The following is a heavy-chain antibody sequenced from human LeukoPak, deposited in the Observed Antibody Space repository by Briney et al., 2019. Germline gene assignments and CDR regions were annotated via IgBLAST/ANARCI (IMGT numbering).Heavy chain of an antibody. V-gene: IGHV4-59*01. J-gene: IGHJ2*01. CDR1: GGSISSYY. CDR3: ARDLEWELDYWYFDL. D-gene: IGHD1-26*01. CDR2: IYYSGST. Sequence: PSETLSLTCTVSGGSISSYYWSWIRQPPGKGLEWIGYIYYSGSTNYNPSLKSRVTISVDTSKNQFSLKLSSVTAADTAVYYCARDLEWELDYWYFDLWGRGTLVTVSS.